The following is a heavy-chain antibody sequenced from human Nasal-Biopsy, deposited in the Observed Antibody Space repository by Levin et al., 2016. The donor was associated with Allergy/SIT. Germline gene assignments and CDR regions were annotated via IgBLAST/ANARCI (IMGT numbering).Heavy chain of an antibody. V-gene: IGHV4-39*01. CDR1: GVSISRSDYY. D-gene: IGHD6-19*01. J-gene: IGHJ5*02. CDR3: ARHGAAGGFDL. Sequence: SETLSLTCTVSGVSISRSDYYWGWIRQPPGKGLEWIGSAFYSGSTYYNPSLKSRITISVDTSKNQFSLKLSSMTAADTAVYYCARHGAAGGFDLWGQGTLVTVSS. CDR2: AFYSGST.